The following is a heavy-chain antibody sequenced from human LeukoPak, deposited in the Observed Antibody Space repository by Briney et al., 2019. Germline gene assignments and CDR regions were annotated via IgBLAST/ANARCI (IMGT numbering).Heavy chain of an antibody. CDR1: GFTFSNYA. CDR2: ISDDGGAT. CDR3: AKRYCTGGSCCPDY. D-gene: IGHD2-15*01. V-gene: IGHV3-23*01. J-gene: IGHJ4*02. Sequence: GSLRLSCVASGFTFSNYAMSWVRQAPGKGLEWVSAISDDGGATYHADSVKGRFTISRGNSKNTLYLQMNSLRAEDTAVYYCAKRYCTGGSCCPDYWGQGTLVTVSS.